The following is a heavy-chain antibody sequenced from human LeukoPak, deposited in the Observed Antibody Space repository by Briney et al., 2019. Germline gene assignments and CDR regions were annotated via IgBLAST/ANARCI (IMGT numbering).Heavy chain of an antibody. CDR1: GFTFSDYY. Sequence: GGSLRLSCAASGFTFSDYYMSWIRQAPGKGLEWVSYISTSGTTKYYADSVKGRFTISRDNSKNTLYLQMNSLRAEDTAVYYCAKGGGDVLRFLEASFGTYWGQGTLVTVSS. CDR3: AKGGGDVLRFLEASFGTY. V-gene: IGHV3-11*04. J-gene: IGHJ4*02. CDR2: ISTSGTTK. D-gene: IGHD3-3*01.